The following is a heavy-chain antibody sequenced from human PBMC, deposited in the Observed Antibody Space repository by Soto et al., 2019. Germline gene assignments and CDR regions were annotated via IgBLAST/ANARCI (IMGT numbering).Heavy chain of an antibody. D-gene: IGHD6-19*01. CDR2: TNPNSGTT. CDR1: GYTFPSYD. Sequence: QVQLVPSGAEGRKPGASVKYSSKAPGYTFPSYDFNWVRQATGQGLEWMGWTNPNSGTTGYAQKFQGRVTMTRNTSISTAYMELSSLRSEDTAVYYCAREYSSGWSKHWGQGTLVTVSS. V-gene: IGHV1-8*01. CDR3: AREYSSGWSKH. J-gene: IGHJ1*01.